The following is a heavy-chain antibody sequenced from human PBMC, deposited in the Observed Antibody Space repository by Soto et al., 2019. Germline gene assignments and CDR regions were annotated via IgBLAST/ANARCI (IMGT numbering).Heavy chain of an antibody. Sequence: GESLKSSCTGSGYSFTSYWIGWVRQMPGKGLEWMGIIYPGDSDTRYSPSFQGQVTISADKSISTAYLQWSSLRSEDTAVYYCATAPRYCSGGSCYPIPFYFDYWGQGTLVTVSS. CDR3: ATAPRYCSGGSCYPIPFYFDY. D-gene: IGHD2-15*01. CDR1: GYSFTSYW. V-gene: IGHV5-51*01. J-gene: IGHJ4*02. CDR2: IYPGDSDT.